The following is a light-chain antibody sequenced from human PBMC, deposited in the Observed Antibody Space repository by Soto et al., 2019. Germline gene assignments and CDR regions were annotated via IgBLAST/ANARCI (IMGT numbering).Light chain of an antibody. V-gene: IGKV1-9*01. CDR1: QGIANF. Sequence: IQLTQSPSSLSASVGDRVTIPCRASQGIANFLAWYQQKPGKAPKLLIYGASTLQSGVPSRFSRSGSGTDFTLTNSSLQPEDFATYYCQQLNSFPIPFGPGTKLYIK. CDR3: QQLNSFPIP. CDR2: GAS. J-gene: IGKJ3*01.